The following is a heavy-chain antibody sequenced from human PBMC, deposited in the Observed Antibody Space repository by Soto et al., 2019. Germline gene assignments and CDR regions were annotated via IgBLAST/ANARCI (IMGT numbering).Heavy chain of an antibody. CDR3: ERGITIFGGGMDV. CDR1: GGSISRYY. CDR2: IYYSGST. D-gene: IGHD3-3*01. V-gene: IGHV4-59*01. J-gene: IGHJ6*02. Sequence: QVQLEGSGPGLVKPSETLSLTCTVSGGSISRYYWRWIRQPPGKGLEWLGYIYYSGSTNYNPSLKSRVTISVDTSKDQFSLKLTSVTAADTAVYYCERGITIFGGGMDVWGQGTTVTVSS.